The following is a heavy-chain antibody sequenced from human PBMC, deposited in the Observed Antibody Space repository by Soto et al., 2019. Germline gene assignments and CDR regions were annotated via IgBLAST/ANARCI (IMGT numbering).Heavy chain of an antibody. D-gene: IGHD3-22*01. CDR3: AKSPGMYYYDSSGYYQYDY. V-gene: IGHV3-23*01. CDR2: ISGSGVST. CDR1: GFTFSSYA. J-gene: IGHJ4*02. Sequence: HPGGSLRLSCAASGFTFSSYAMSWVRQAPGKGLEWVSAISGSGVSTYYADSVKGRSTISRDNSKNTLYLQMNSLRAEDTAVYYCAKSPGMYYYDSSGYYQYDYWGQGTLVTVSS.